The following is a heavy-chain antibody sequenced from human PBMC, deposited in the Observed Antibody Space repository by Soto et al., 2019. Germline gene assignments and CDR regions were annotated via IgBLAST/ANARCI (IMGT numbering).Heavy chain of an antibody. V-gene: IGHV3-21*01. Sequence: GGSLRLSCAASGFPFSAYNMNWVRQAPGKGLEWVSSISGSKKNIFYADSVKGRFTISRDNAQGSLYLQMDSLRAEDTAVYYCARDWGTNGTTYLDYWGQGTLVTVSS. CDR2: ISGSKKNI. CDR1: GFPFSAYN. D-gene: IGHD1-1*01. J-gene: IGHJ4*02. CDR3: ARDWGTNGTTYLDY.